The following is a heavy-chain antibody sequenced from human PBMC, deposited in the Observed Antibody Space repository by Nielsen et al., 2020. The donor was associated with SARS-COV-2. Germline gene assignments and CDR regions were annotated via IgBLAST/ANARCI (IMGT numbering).Heavy chain of an antibody. J-gene: IGHJ6*02. CDR2: ISSSSSYK. Sequence: GESLKISCAASGFTFSTYSMNWVRQAPGKGLEWVSSISSSSSYKFYADSVKGRFTISRDNAKNSLYLQMNSLRAEDTAVYYCARAGARTIFGVVIADYGMDVWGQGTTVTVSS. CDR1: GFTFSTYS. D-gene: IGHD3-3*01. V-gene: IGHV3-21*01. CDR3: ARAGARTIFGVVIADYGMDV.